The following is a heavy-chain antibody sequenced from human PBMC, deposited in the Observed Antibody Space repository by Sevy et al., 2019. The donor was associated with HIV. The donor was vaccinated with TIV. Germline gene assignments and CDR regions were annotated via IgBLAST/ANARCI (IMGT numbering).Heavy chain of an antibody. CDR1: GGSVSSGSYY. D-gene: IGHD2-8*02. CDR2: IYYSGST. Sequence: SETLSPTCTVSGGSVSSGSYYWSWIRQPPGKGLECIGYIYYSGSTNYNPSLKSRVTISVDPSKNQFSLKLSSVTAADTAVYYCARRGGLVDGGMDVWGQGTTVTVSS. CDR3: ARRGGLVDGGMDV. V-gene: IGHV4-61*01. J-gene: IGHJ6*02.